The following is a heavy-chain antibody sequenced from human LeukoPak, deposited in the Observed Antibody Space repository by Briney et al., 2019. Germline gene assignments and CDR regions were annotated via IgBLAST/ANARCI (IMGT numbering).Heavy chain of an antibody. V-gene: IGHV3-7*01. Sequence: PGGSLRLSCAASGFTFSSYWMSWVRQAPGKGLEWVANIKQDGSEKYYVDSVKGRFTISRDNAKNSLYLQMNSLRAEDTAVYYCARSNDHYDFWGGYYIFDYWGQGTLVTVSS. CDR2: IKQDGSEK. D-gene: IGHD3-3*01. CDR1: GFTFSSYW. CDR3: ARSNDHYDFWGGYYIFDY. J-gene: IGHJ4*02.